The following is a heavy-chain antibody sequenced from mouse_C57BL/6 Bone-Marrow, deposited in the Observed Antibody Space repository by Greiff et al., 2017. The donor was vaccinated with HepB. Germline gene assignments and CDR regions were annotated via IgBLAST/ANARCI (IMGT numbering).Heavy chain of an antibody. CDR2: IYPRSGNT. Sequence: QVQLKESGAELARPGASVKLSCKASGYTFTSYGISWVKQRTGQGLEWIGEIYPRSGNTYYNEKFKGKATLTADKSSSTAYMELRSLTSEDSAVYFCALGGLRLVGWGQGTTLTVSS. D-gene: IGHD3-2*02. CDR1: GYTFTSYG. CDR3: ALGGLRLVG. J-gene: IGHJ2*01. V-gene: IGHV1-81*01.